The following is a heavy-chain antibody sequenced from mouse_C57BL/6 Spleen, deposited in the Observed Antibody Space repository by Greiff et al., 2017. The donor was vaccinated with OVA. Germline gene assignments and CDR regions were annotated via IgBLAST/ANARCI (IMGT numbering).Heavy chain of an antibody. CDR2: IHPNSGST. Sequence: VKLQQPGAELVKPGASVKLSCKASGYTFTSYWMHWVKQRPGQGLEWIGMIHPNSGSTNYHEKFKSKAPLTVDKSSSTAYRQLSSLTSEYSAVYYCARGDYSYAMDYWGQGTSVTVSS. CDR3: ARGDYSYAMDY. J-gene: IGHJ4*01. V-gene: IGHV1-64*01. D-gene: IGHD1-1*01. CDR1: GYTFTSYW.